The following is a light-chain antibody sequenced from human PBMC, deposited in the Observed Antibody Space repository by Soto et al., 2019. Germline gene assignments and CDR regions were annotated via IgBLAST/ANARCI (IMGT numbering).Light chain of an antibody. CDR3: QQYNSYSGT. CDR2: DAS. J-gene: IGKJ1*01. CDR1: QSISSW. V-gene: IGKV1-5*01. Sequence: DIKMTQSPSILSASVGDRVTITCRASQSISSWLAWYQQKPGKAPKVLIYDASTLESGVPSRFSGSGSGTEFTLTISGLQPDDFATYYCQQYNSYSGTFGQGTKVAIK.